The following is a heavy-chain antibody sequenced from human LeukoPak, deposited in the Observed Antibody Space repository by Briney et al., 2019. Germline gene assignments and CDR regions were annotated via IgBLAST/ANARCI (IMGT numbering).Heavy chain of an antibody. Sequence: PGGSLRLSCAASGFTFSTYWMHWVRQAPGKGLVWVSHINSDGSSTSYGDSVKGRFTISRDNAKNTLYLQMNSLRDEDTAVYYCARDTPQLGIDYWGQGTLVTVSS. CDR1: GFTFSTYW. CDR2: INSDGSST. J-gene: IGHJ4*02. D-gene: IGHD7-27*01. V-gene: IGHV3-74*01. CDR3: ARDTPQLGIDY.